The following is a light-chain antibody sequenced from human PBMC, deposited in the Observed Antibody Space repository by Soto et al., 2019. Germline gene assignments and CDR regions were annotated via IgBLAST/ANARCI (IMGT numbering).Light chain of an antibody. V-gene: IGLV1-44*01. J-gene: IGLJ1*01. CDR1: RSNIGSNT. Sequence: QSVLTQPPSTSGTHGQRGTISCSGSRSNIGSNTVNWYQPLPGTAPKLLIYSNNQRPSGVPERFSGSKSGTSASLAVSGLQSEDEADYYCAACDDSLNGSVFGTGTNLTVL. CDR2: SNN. CDR3: AACDDSLNGSV.